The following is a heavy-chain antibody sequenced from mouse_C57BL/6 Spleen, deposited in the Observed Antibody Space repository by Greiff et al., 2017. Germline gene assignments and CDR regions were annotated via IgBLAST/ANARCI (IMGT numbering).Heavy chain of an antibody. CDR3: ARYYYGSSYHCDY. D-gene: IGHD1-1*01. CDR2: INPCNGYP. Sequence: VKLMESGAELAKPGASVKLSCKASGYTFTSYWMHWVKQRPGPGLEWIGYINPCNGYPKYNQKFKEKAPLTADKSSSTAYMQLSSLTYEDSAVYYCARYYYGSSYHCDYWGQGTTLTVSS. V-gene: IGHV1-7*01. CDR1: GYTFTSYW. J-gene: IGHJ2*01.